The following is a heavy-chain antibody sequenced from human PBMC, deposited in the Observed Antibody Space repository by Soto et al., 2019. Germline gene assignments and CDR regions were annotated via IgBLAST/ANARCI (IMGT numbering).Heavy chain of an antibody. CDR3: ARGAYYYDTSGLSY. Sequence: ASVKVSCKAAGYTFTSYAMHWVRQAPGQRLEWMGWINAGNGNTKYSQKFQGRFTISRDNAKNSLYLQMNSLRAEDTAVYYCARGAYYYDTSGLSYWGQGTLVTVSS. CDR1: GYTFTSYA. D-gene: IGHD3-22*01. CDR2: INAGNGNT. V-gene: IGHV1-3*01. J-gene: IGHJ4*02.